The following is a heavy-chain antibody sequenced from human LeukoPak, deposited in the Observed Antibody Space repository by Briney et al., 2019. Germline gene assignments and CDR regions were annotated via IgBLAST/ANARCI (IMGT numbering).Heavy chain of an antibody. CDR3: AGHGISVNDY. V-gene: IGHV3-33*08. D-gene: IGHD6-25*01. Sequence: GGSLRLSCAASGFTFSSYGMHWVRQAPGKGLEWVAVIWYDGSNKYYADSVKSRFTISRDNSKNTLYLQMNSLRAEDTAVYYCAGHGISVNDYWGQGTLVTVSS. CDR1: GFTFSSYG. CDR2: IWYDGSNK. J-gene: IGHJ4*02.